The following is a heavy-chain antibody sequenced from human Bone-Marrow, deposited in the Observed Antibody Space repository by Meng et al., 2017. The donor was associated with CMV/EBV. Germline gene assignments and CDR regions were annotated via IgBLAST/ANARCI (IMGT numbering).Heavy chain of an antibody. CDR3: ARSPPGGFWSGSRGWFDA. CDR1: SVSSGGFV. D-gene: IGHD3-3*01. CDR2: ISYNGHN. Sequence: SVSSGGFVWNWIRQPPGKGLEWIGFISYNGHNSDTPSLKSRVTISVDTSKTQFSLRLSSVTAADTAIYYCARSPPGGFWSGSRGWFDAWGQGTLVTVSS. V-gene: IGHV4-61*08. J-gene: IGHJ5*02.